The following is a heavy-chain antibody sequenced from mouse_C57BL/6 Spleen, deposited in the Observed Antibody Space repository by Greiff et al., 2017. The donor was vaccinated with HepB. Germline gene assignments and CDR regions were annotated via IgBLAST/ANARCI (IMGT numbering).Heavy chain of an antibody. CDR3: ARGHYGSSYGYFDV. D-gene: IGHD1-1*01. Sequence: EVQLVESGGGLVQPGGSLKLSCAASGFTFSDYYMYWVRQTPEKRLERVAYISNGGGSTYYPDTVKGRFTISRDNAKNTLYLQMSRLKSEDTAMYYCARGHYGSSYGYFDVWGTGTTVTVSS. J-gene: IGHJ1*03. CDR1: GFTFSDYY. CDR2: ISNGGGST. V-gene: IGHV5-12*01.